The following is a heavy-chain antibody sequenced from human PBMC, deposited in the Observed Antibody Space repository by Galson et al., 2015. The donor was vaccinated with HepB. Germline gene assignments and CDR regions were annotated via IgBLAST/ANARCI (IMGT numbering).Heavy chain of an antibody. CDR2: IIPILGIA. CDR1: GGTFSSYT. D-gene: IGHD6-19*01. J-gene: IGHJ4*02. CDR3: ARAGAVAGPEFGY. Sequence: VKVSCKASGGTFSSYTISWVRQAPGQGLEWMGRIIPILGIANYAQKFQGRVTITADKSTSTAYMELSSLRSEDTAVYYCARAGAVAGPEFGYWGQGTLVTVSS. V-gene: IGHV1-69*02.